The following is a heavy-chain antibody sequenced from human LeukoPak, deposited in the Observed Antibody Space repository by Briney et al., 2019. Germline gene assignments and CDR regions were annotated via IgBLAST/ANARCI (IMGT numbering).Heavy chain of an antibody. CDR3: AREWFGFSYGMDV. CDR2: IWYDGSNK. D-gene: IGHD3-10*01. J-gene: IGHJ6*02. CDR1: GFTFSNYG. V-gene: IGHV3-33*01. Sequence: GGSLRLSCAASGFTFSNYGMHWVRQAPGKGLEWVTIIWYDGSNKYYADSVKGRFTISRDNSKNTVYLQMNSLRAEDTAVYYCAREWFGFSYGMDVWGQGTTVTVSS.